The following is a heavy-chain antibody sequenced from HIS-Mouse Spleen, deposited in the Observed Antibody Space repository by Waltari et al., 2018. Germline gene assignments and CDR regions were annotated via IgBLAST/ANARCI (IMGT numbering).Heavy chain of an antibody. V-gene: IGHV4-31*03. CDR2: IYYSGST. CDR1: GGSISSGGYY. D-gene: IGHD3-10*01. J-gene: IGHJ3*02. Sequence: QVQLQESGPGLVKPSQTLSLTCTVSGGSISSGGYYWSWIRQHPGKGLEWIGYIYYSGSTYHHPSLKSRVTISVDTSKNQFSLKLSSVTAADTAVYYCARGNYYGSGTLEAFDIWGQGTMVTVSS. CDR3: ARGNYYGSGTLEAFDI.